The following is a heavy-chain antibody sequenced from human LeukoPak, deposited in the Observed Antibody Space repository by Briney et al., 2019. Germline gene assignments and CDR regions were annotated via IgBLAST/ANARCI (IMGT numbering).Heavy chain of an antibody. CDR2: ISSSSSTI. CDR1: GFTFSSYS. V-gene: IGHV3-48*04. Sequence: GGSLRLSCAASGFTFSSYSMNWVRQAPGKGLEWVSYISSSSSTIYYADSVKGRFTISRDNAKNSLYLQMNSLRAEDTAVYYCARAVTRYYYYGMDVWGQGTTVTVSS. CDR3: ARAVTRYYYYGMDV. J-gene: IGHJ6*02. D-gene: IGHD4-23*01.